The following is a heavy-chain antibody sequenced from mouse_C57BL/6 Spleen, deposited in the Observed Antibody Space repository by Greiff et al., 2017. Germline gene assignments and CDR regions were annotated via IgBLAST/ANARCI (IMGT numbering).Heavy chain of an antibody. CDR2: IYPGDGDT. CDR1: GYAFSSSW. Sequence: QVQLKESGPELVKPGASVKISCKASGYAFSSSWMNWVKQRPGKGLEWIGRIYPGDGDTNYNGKFKGKATLTADKSSSTAYMQLSSLTSEDSAVYFCGTAQASLHYWGQGTTLTVSS. D-gene: IGHD3-2*02. CDR3: GTAQASLHY. J-gene: IGHJ2*01. V-gene: IGHV1-82*01.